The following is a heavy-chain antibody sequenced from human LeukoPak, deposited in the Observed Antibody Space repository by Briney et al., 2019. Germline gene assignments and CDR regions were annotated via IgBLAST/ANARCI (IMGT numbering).Heavy chain of an antibody. D-gene: IGHD1-26*01. CDR2: IYYSGST. CDR1: GGSISSSSYY. V-gene: IGHV4-39*01. CDR3: ARLGIVGAMGYYYYGMDV. J-gene: IGHJ6*02. Sequence: MSSETLSLTCTVSGGSISSSSYYWGWTRQPPGKGLEWIGSIYYSGSTYYNPSLKSRVTISVDTSKNQFSLKLSSVTAADTAVYCCARLGIVGAMGYYYYGMDVWGQGTTVTVSS.